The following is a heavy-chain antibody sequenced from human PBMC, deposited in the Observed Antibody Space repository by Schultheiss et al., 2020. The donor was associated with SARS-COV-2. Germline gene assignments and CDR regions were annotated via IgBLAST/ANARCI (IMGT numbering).Heavy chain of an antibody. CDR3: ARMSYNGYYNWFAP. Sequence: SETLSLTCAVSGESISSSNWWSWVRQPPGKGLEWIGEINHSGSTNYNPSLKSLVTISVDTSKNQFSLKLSSVTAADTAVYYCARMSYNGYYNWFAPWGQGTLVTVSS. CDR2: INHSGST. V-gene: IGHV4-4*02. D-gene: IGHD5-12*01. J-gene: IGHJ5*02. CDR1: GESISSSNW.